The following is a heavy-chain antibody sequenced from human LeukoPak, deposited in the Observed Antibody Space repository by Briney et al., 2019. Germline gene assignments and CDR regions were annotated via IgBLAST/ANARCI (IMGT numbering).Heavy chain of an antibody. CDR1: GYTFTSYD. J-gene: IGHJ4*02. CDR3: ARDRAAVAASTAGY. V-gene: IGHV1-8*01. Sequence: ASVKVSCKASGYTFTSYDINWVRQATGQGLEWMGWMNPNSGNTGYAQKFQGRVTMTRDTSTSTVYMELSSLRSEDTAVYYCARDRAAVAASTAGYWGQGTLVTVSS. D-gene: IGHD6-19*01. CDR2: MNPNSGNT.